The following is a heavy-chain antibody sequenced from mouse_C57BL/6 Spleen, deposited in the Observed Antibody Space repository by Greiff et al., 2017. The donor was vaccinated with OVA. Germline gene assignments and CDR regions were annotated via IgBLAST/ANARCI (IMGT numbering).Heavy chain of an antibody. CDR3: ARYYGSEYFDV. Sequence: EVKLVESGGGLVKPGGSLKLSCAASGFTFSDYGMHWVRQAPEKGLEWVAYISSGSSTIYYADTVKGRFTISRENAKNTLFLQMTSLRSEDTAMYYCARYYGSEYFDVWGTGTTVTVSS. D-gene: IGHD1-1*01. CDR2: ISSGSSTI. CDR1: GFTFSDYG. J-gene: IGHJ1*03. V-gene: IGHV5-17*01.